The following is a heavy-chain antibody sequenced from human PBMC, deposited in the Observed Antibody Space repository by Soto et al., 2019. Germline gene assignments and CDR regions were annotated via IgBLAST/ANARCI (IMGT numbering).Heavy chain of an antibody. CDR1: GYSFALYW. CDR2: IYPSDSDV. V-gene: IGHV5-51*01. Sequence: GASLKISCKGSGYSFALYWIGWVRQMPGKDLEWMRIIYPSDSDVRYSPSFQGQVTMSADKSISTVYLQWHSPKASDTAMYYCARIIADWYFDLWGRGTLVTVSS. D-gene: IGHD3-16*02. J-gene: IGHJ2*01. CDR3: ARIIADWYFDL.